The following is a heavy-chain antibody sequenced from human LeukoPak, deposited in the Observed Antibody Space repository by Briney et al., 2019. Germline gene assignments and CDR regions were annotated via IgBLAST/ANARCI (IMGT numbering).Heavy chain of an antibody. D-gene: IGHD1-26*01. CDR2: IDPNSGDT. CDR1: GYTFTGYY. CDR3: ARDARVSADY. V-gene: IGHV1-2*06. J-gene: IGHJ4*02. Sequence: ASVKVSCKASGYTFTGYYLHWVRQAPGQGLEWIGRIDPNSGDTSYAQDFQGRVTMTRDTSISTAYMELSRLRSDDTAVYYCARDARVSADYWGQGTLVTVPS.